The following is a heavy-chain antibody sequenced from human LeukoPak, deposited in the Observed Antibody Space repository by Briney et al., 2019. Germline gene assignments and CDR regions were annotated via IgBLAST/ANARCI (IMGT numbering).Heavy chain of an antibody. CDR2: IQYDGSNK. CDR1: GFTFSNYG. Sequence: GGSLRLSCAASGFTFSNYGMHWVRQAPGKGLEWVAFIQYDGSNKYYADSVKGRFTISRDNSKSTLYLQMNSLRAEDTAVYYCARGSYGSGSSPLSLDYWGQGTLVTVS. CDR3: ARGSYGSGSSPLSLDY. J-gene: IGHJ4*02. D-gene: IGHD3-10*01. V-gene: IGHV3-30*02.